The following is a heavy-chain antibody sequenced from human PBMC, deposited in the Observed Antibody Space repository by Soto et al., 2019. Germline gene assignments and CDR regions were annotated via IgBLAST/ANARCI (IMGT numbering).Heavy chain of an antibody. J-gene: IGHJ4*02. Sequence: SETLSLTCTVSGASITGTSYCSWIRQPAGKGLEWIGRFSLSGTTNYNPSLRSRVTMSADVSKNQFSLRLTSVTAADTALYYCARGMTPPGAPAWYYFDSWGQGTLVTVSS. V-gene: IGHV4-4*07. D-gene: IGHD2-8*02. CDR2: FSLSGTT. CDR1: GASITGTSY. CDR3: ARGMTPPGAPAWYYFDS.